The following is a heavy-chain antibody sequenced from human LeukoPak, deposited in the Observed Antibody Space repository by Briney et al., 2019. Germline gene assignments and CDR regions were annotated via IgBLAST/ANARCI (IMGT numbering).Heavy chain of an antibody. CDR1: GGTFSSYA. V-gene: IGHV1-69*13. D-gene: IGHD3-3*01. J-gene: IGHJ3*02. CDR2: IIPIFGTA. Sequence: GASVKVSCKASGGTFSSYAISWVRQAPGQGLEWTGGIIPIFGTANYAQKFQGRVTITADESTSTAYMELSSLRSEDTAVYYCARGRFLEWLLSGAFDIWGQGTMVTVSS. CDR3: ARGRFLEWLLSGAFDI.